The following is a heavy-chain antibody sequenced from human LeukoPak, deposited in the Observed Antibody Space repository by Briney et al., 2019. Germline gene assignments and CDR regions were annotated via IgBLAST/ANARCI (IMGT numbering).Heavy chain of an antibody. Sequence: GGSLIPCCAAPGLSLSHFALSWGRPGPATGVGGVSSFRGNGETFYADSVKGRFSLSSDSSRNTVYLQLNNLRVEDTAIYYCARASWVPSTDAVRWGQGTLVTVSS. CDR1: GLSLSHFA. CDR2: FRGNGET. D-gene: IGHD3-10*01. V-gene: IGHV3-23*01. CDR3: ARASWVPSTDAVR. J-gene: IGHJ4*02.